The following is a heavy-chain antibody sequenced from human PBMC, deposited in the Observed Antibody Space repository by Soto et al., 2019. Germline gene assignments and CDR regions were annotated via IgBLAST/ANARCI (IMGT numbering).Heavy chain of an antibody. CDR3: AIGLFDGGYDDSSGYYSWDYFDY. D-gene: IGHD3-22*01. Sequence: SETLSLTCTASGGSISSYCWSWIRQPPGKGLEWIGFIYYSGSTKYNPSLKSRVTISVDTSKNQFSLKQSTVTAADTAVYYCAIGLFDGGYDDSSGYYSWDYFDYWGQGTLVTVSS. J-gene: IGHJ4*02. V-gene: IGHV4-59*01. CDR1: GGSISSYC. CDR2: IYYSGST.